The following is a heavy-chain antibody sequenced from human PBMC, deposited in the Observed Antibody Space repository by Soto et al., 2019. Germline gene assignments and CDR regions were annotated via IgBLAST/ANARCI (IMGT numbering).Heavy chain of an antibody. V-gene: IGHV3-66*01. J-gene: IGHJ4*02. CDR3: ASVLGDYDIMTGDSGVQGYFDY. Sequence: GGSLRLSCAASGFTVSSNYMSWVRQAPGKGLEWVSVIYSGGSTNYEDSVKARLTISIDNTQNMLYLQLNSTRAEDTAGYCCASVLGDYDIMTGDSGVQGYFDYWGQGTLVTVSS. CDR1: GFTVSSNY. CDR2: IYSGGST. D-gene: IGHD3-9*01.